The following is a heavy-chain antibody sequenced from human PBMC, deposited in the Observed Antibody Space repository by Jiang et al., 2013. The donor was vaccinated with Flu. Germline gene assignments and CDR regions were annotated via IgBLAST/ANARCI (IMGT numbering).Heavy chain of an antibody. V-gene: IGHV4-61*02. D-gene: IGHD1-14*01. CDR3: AREGTGSATRGAF. CDR2: IYDTGST. J-gene: IGHJ3*01. CDR1: GASITSGTKY. Sequence: GSGLVKPAQTLSLTCTVSGASITSGTKYWHWIRQPAGKGLEWIGRIYDTGSTSYNPSLERRVTLSIDTSKNQFSLRLNTVSAADTGIYYCAREGTGSATRGAF.